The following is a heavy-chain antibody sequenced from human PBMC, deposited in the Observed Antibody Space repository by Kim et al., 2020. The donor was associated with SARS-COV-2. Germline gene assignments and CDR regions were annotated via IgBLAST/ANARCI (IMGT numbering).Heavy chain of an antibody. CDR1: GYTFSSYA. J-gene: IGHJ6*02. CDR2: IIPIFGTA. CDR3: ARDVVMAGPRYYGMDI. Sequence: SVKVSCKASGYTFSSYAISWVRQAPGQGLEWMGGIIPIFGTANYAQRFQGRVTITADESTSTAYMELSSLTSEDTAVYYCARDVVMAGPRYYGMDIWGQGSTVTVSS. V-gene: IGHV1-69*13. D-gene: IGHD2-8*01.